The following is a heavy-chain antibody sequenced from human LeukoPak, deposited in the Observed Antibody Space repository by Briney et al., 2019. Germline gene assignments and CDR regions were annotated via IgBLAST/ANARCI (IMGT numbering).Heavy chain of an antibody. CDR2: ISGSGGST. D-gene: IGHD5-18*01. J-gene: IGHJ4*02. CDR3: AKELRYSYGYFPDY. CDR1: GFTFSSYA. V-gene: IGHV3-23*01. Sequence: GGSLRLSCAASGFTFSSYAMSWVRQAPGKGLEWVSAISGSGGSTYYADSVKGRFTISRDNSKNTLYLQMNSLRAEDTAVYYCAKELRYSYGYFPDYWGQGTLVTVST.